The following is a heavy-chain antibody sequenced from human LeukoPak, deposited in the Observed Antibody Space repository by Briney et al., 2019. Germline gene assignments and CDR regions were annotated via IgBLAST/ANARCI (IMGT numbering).Heavy chain of an antibody. CDR1: GFTFSSYN. CDR3: GDATSDY. J-gene: IGHJ4*02. V-gene: IGHV3-21*01. D-gene: IGHD1-26*01. CDR2: IRSTSDYT. Sequence: GGSLRLSCAASGFTFSSYNMNWFRQAPGKGLEWVSSIRSTSDYTYYADSVKGRFTISRDNAKNSLFLQMNSLRAEDTAVYYCGDATSDYWGQGTLVTVSS.